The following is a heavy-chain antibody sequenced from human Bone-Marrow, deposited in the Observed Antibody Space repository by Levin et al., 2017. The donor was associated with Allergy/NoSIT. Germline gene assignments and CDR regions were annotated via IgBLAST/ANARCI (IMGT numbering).Heavy chain of an antibody. CDR3: ARAIFCINGVCQLSFFDY. CDR2: NHHSGST. J-gene: IGHJ4*02. D-gene: IGHD2-8*01. Sequence: KPSETLSLTCAVSGYSISSGYYWGWIRQPPGKGLEWIGSNHHSGSTHYNPSLKSRVTISVDTSKNQFSLNLTSVTAADTAVYYCARAIFCINGVCQLSFFDYWGQGTLVTVSS. CDR1: GYSISSGYY. V-gene: IGHV4-38-2*01.